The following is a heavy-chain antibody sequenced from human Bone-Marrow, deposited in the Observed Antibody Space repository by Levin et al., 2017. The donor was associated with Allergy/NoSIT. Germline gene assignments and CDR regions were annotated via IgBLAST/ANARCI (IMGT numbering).Heavy chain of an antibody. CDR2: IYYSGST. J-gene: IGHJ4*02. Sequence: LRLSCTVSGGSISSGGYYWSWIRQHPGKGLEWIGYIYYSGSTYYNPSLKSRVTISVDTSKNQFSLKLSSVTAADTAVYYCAALLGYCSGGSCSSFDYWGQGTLVTVSS. CDR1: GGSISSGGYY. V-gene: IGHV4-31*03. CDR3: AALLGYCSGGSCSSFDY. D-gene: IGHD2-15*01.